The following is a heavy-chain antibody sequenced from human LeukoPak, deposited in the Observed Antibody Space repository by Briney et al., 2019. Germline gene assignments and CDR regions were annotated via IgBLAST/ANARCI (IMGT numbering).Heavy chain of an antibody. Sequence: PGGSLRLSCAASGFTFSSYAMSWVRQAPGKGLEWVSVIYSGGSTYYADSVKGRFTISRDNSKNTLYLQMNSLRAEDTAVYYCARTLNYYGSGSIDYWGQGTLVTVSS. D-gene: IGHD3-10*01. J-gene: IGHJ4*02. V-gene: IGHV3-66*01. CDR3: ARTLNYYGSGSIDY. CDR1: GFTFSSYA. CDR2: IYSGGST.